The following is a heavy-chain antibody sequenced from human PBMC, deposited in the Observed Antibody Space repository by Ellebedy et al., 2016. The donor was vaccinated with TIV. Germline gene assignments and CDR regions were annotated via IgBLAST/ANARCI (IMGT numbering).Heavy chain of an antibody. J-gene: IGHJ6*02. D-gene: IGHD3-10*01. CDR2: MNPNSGNT. CDR3: ARGFDGSGSYYYYGMDV. Sequence: AASVKVSCKASGYTFTSYDINWVRQATGQGLEWMGWMNPNSGNTGYAQKFRGRVTMTRNTSISTAYMELSSLRSEDTAVYYWARGFDGSGSYYYYGMDVWGQGTTVTVSS. V-gene: IGHV1-8*01. CDR1: GYTFTSYD.